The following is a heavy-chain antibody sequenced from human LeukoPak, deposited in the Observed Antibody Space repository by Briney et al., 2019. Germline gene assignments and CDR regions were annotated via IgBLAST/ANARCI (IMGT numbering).Heavy chain of an antibody. CDR2: IYYSGST. V-gene: IGHV4-59*01. Sequence: SETLSLTCTVSGGPISSYYWSWIRQPPGKGLEWIGYIYYSGSTNYNPSLKSRVTISVDTSKNQFSLKLSSVTAADTAVYYCARGTNGYSSSWYVKYYYYYMDVWGKGTTVTVSS. D-gene: IGHD6-13*01. CDR1: GGPISSYY. CDR3: ARGTNGYSSSWYVKYYYYYMDV. J-gene: IGHJ6*03.